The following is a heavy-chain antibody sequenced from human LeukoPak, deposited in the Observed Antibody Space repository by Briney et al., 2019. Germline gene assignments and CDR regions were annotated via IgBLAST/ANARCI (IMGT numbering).Heavy chain of an antibody. Sequence: PGGSLRLSCAASGFTFSSYWMSWVRQAPGKGLEWVANIKQDGSEKYYVDSVKGRFTISRDNAKDSLYLQMNSLRAEDTAVYYCARAGGYSYGTYFDYWGQGTLVTVSS. V-gene: IGHV3-7*01. CDR3: ARAGGYSYGTYFDY. CDR2: IKQDGSEK. J-gene: IGHJ4*02. CDR1: GFTFSSYW. D-gene: IGHD5-18*01.